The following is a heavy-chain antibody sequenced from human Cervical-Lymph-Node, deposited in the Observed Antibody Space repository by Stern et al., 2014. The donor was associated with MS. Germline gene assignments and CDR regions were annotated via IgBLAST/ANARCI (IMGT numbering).Heavy chain of an antibody. D-gene: IGHD3-16*01. Sequence: EVQLLESGGGLVQPGGSLRLSCAASGFNFSSYWMHWVRQFPEKGLFWVSHINRDGSDTSYADSVKGRFSISRDNIRNMLYLRMTSLRAEDTAVYYCARGVGDYWGQGARVTVSS. V-gene: IGHV3-74*02. J-gene: IGHJ4*02. CDR1: GFNFSSYW. CDR2: INRDGSDT. CDR3: ARGVGDY.